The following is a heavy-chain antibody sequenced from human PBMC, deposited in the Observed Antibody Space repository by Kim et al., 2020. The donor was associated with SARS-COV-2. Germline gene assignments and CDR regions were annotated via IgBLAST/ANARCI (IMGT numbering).Heavy chain of an antibody. CDR3: ARVESLYYDSSCYNH. D-gene: IGHD3-22*01. Sequence: ASVKVSCKASGYSFTNYAMNWVRQAPGQGLEWMGWINTNTGNPTYAQGFTGRFVFSLDTSVSTAYLQISSLKAEDTAVYYCARVESLYYDSSCYNHWGQGTLVTVSS. CDR2: INTNTGNP. V-gene: IGHV7-4-1*02. J-gene: IGHJ5*02. CDR1: GYSFTNYA.